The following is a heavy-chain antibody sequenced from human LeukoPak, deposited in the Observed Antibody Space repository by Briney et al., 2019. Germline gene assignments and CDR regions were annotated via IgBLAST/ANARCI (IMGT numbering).Heavy chain of an antibody. V-gene: IGHV3-74*03. CDR2: INSDGSGT. Sequence: GGSLRLSCAASGFTFSRYWMHWVRQAPGKGLVWVSRINSDGSGTMYADSAKGRFTISRDNAKNTLYLQMNSLRAEDTAVYYCARAGGPEGWFDPWGQGTLVTVSS. CDR3: ARAGGPEGWFDP. CDR1: GFTFSRYW. D-gene: IGHD3-10*01. J-gene: IGHJ5*02.